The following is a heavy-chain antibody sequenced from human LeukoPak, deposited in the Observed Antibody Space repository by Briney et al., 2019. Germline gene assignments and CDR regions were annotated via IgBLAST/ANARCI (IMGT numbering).Heavy chain of an antibody. CDR2: FYSSGST. J-gene: IGHJ4*02. Sequence: SETLSLTCSVSGDSGSRNYYSWIRQPPGKGLEWIGYFYSSGSTSYNPSLESRVSISLDRSKNQFSLKVSSVSAADTAVYYCARGYTTNVESYAIPGHWGPGTLVTVSS. CDR3: ARGYTTNVESYAIPGH. V-gene: IGHV4-59*02. CDR1: GDSGSRNY. D-gene: IGHD3-3*01.